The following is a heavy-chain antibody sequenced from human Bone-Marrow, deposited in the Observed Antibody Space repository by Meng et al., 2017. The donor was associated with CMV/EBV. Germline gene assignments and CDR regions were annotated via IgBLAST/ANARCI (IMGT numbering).Heavy chain of an antibody. CDR1: GYSFTSYC. J-gene: IGHJ6*02. D-gene: IGHD2-2*01. CDR2: IYPDDSDA. Sequence: GESLLVHCKGSGYSFTSYCIGWVSQMPGNDLEWMGIIYPDDSDARYSPSFKGQVTISADKSVSTAYLQWSSLTASDTAMYYCASSIVVVPAAKHYYYYGMDVWGQGTTVTVSS. V-gene: IGHV5-51*01. CDR3: ASSIVVVPAAKHYYYYGMDV.